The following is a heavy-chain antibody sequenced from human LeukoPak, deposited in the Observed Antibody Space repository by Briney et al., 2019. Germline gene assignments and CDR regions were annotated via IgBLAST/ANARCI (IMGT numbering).Heavy chain of an antibody. J-gene: IGHJ4*02. V-gene: IGHV3-9*01. CDR3: AKRAHGDYFDY. D-gene: IGHD3-10*01. Sequence: PGGSLRLSCAASGFTFSSYAMSWVRQAPGKGLEWVSGISWNSGNIGYADSVKGRFTISRDNAKNSLYLQMNSLRAEDTALYYCAKRAHGDYFDYWGQGTLVTVSS. CDR2: ISWNSGNI. CDR1: GFTFSSYA.